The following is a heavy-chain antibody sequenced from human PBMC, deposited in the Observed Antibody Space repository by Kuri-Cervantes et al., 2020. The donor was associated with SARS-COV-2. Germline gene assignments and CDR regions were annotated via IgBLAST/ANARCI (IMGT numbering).Heavy chain of an antibody. CDR1: GYSFTYRR. V-gene: IGHV1-45*02. CDR3: ATQTCTNGVCFSNAAFDV. Sequence: SVKVSCKASGYSFTYRRLHWVRQAPGQALEWVGLITPFNGNTDHAQKFQDRVTITGDKSMNTAYMELSSLRSEDTAMYYCATQTCTNGVCFSNAAFDVWGQGTVVTVSS. J-gene: IGHJ3*01. CDR2: ITPFNGNT. D-gene: IGHD2-8*01.